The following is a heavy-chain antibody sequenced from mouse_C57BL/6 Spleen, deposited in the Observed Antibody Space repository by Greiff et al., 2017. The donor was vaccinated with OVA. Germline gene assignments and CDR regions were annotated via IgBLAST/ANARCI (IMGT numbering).Heavy chain of an antibody. CDR3: AREGGGYPSWFAY. D-gene: IGHD2-2*01. Sequence: VQLQQPGAELVKPGASVKLSCKASGYTFTSYWMHWVKLRPGRGLGWIGRIDPNRGGTKYNEKLKSKATMTVDKPSSTAYMQLSSLTSEDSAGYYCAREGGGYPSWFAYWGQGTLVTVSA. CDR1: GYTFTSYW. J-gene: IGHJ3*01. CDR2: IDPNRGGT. V-gene: IGHV1-72*01.